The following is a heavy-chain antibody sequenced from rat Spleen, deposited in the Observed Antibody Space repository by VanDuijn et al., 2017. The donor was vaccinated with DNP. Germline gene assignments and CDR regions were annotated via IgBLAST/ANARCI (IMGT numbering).Heavy chain of an antibody. J-gene: IGHJ1*01. CDR2: INYDGSRS. Sequence: EVQLVESGGGLVQPGRSMKLSCAASGFIFSNYDMAWVRQAPKKGLEWVATINYDGSRSYYRDSVKGRFTISRDNAKSTLYLQMDSLRSEDTASYYCAKGSTSIYWYFDFWGPGTMVTVSS. D-gene: IGHD3-1*01. CDR3: AKGSTSIYWYFDF. CDR1: GFIFSNYD. V-gene: IGHV5-7*01.